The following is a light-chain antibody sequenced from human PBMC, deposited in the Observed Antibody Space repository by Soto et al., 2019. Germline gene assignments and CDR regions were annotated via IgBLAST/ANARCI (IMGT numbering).Light chain of an antibody. Sequence: QSVLTQPPSASGTPGQRVTISCSGSNSNIGSKTVNWYQHFPGTTPKLLIYGNNQRPSGVPDRFSGSKSGTSASLAISGLQSEDEADYYCASWDDSLNGYVFGTGTKVTVL. CDR1: NSNIGSKT. J-gene: IGLJ1*01. V-gene: IGLV1-44*01. CDR2: GNN. CDR3: ASWDDSLNGYV.